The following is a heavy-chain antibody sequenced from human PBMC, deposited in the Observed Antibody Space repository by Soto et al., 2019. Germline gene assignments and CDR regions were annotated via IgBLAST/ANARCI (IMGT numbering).Heavy chain of an antibody. CDR1: GFTFSSYG. Sequence: QVQLVESGGGVVQPGRSLRLSCAASGFTFSSYGMHWVRQAPGKGLEWVAVIWYDGSNKYYADSVKGRFTISRDNSKNTLYLQMNSPRAEDTAVYYCARGPDNYDFWSGYWSYYYMDVLGKGTTVTVSS. CDR3: ARGPDNYDFWSGYWSYYYMDV. V-gene: IGHV3-33*01. J-gene: IGHJ6*03. D-gene: IGHD3-3*01. CDR2: IWYDGSNK.